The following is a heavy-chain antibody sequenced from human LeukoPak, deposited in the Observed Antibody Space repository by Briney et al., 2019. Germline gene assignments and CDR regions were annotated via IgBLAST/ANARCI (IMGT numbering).Heavy chain of an antibody. CDR2: IRSKANSYAT. CDR3: TSMTTGTLQVPY. V-gene: IGHV3-73*01. D-gene: IGHD4-17*01. CDR1: GFTFSSYA. Sequence: PGGSLRLSCAASGFTFSSYAMHWVRQASGKGLEWVGRIRSKANSYATAYAASVKGRFTISRDDSKNTAYLQMNSLKTEDTAVYYCTSMTTGTLQVPYWGQGTLVTVSS. J-gene: IGHJ4*02.